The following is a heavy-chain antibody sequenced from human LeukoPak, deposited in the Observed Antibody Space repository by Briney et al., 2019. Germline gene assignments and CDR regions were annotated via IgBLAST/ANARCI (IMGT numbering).Heavy chain of an antibody. Sequence: SETLSLTCTVSGGSISSGSYYWSWIRQPAGKGLEWIGRIYTSGSTNYNPSLKRRVTISVDTSKNQFSLKLSSVTAADTAVYYCARLSHWFDPWGQGTLVTVSS. CDR3: ARLSHWFDP. V-gene: IGHV4-61*02. CDR2: IYTSGST. CDR1: GGSISSGSYY. D-gene: IGHD3-16*02. J-gene: IGHJ5*02.